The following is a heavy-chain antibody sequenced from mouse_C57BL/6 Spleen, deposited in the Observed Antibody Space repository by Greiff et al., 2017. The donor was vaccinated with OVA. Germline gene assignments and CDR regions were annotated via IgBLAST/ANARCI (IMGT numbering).Heavy chain of an antibody. CDR1: GYAFTNYL. J-gene: IGHJ4*01. D-gene: IGHD4-1*01. V-gene: IGHV1-54*01. CDR2: INPGSGGT. CDR3: ARGTGPYAMDY. Sequence: VQLQQSGAELVRPGTSVKVSCKASGYAFTNYLIEWVKQRPGQGLEWIGVINPGSGGTNYNEKFKGKATLTADKSSSTAYMQLSSLTSEDSAVYFCARGTGPYAMDYWGQGTSVTVAS.